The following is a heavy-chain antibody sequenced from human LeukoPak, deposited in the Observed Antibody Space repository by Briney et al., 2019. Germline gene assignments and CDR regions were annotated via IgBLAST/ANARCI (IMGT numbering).Heavy chain of an antibody. CDR3: ARDFIGPAVYY. J-gene: IGHJ4*02. D-gene: IGHD6-25*01. CDR1: GYVFTQYG. CDR2: IGGYDGKT. V-gene: IGHV1-18*01. Sequence: ASVKVSCKASGYVFTQYGIRWVRPAPGQGLEWMGRIGGYDGKTNYAQRLQGSVTMTTNTSTSTAYMELRSLRYDDTAVYYCARDFIGPAVYYWGQGTLVTVSS.